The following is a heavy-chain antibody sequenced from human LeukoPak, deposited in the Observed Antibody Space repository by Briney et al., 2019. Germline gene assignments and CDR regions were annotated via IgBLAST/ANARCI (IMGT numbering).Heavy chain of an antibody. Sequence: GASVKVSCKASGYTFTGYYMHWVRQAPGQGLEWMGWINPNSGGTNYEQKFQGRVTMTRDTSISTAYMELSRLRSDDTAVYYCARDRTRTGYSSGWYHDYWGQGTLVTVSS. CDR2: INPNSGGT. V-gene: IGHV1-2*02. D-gene: IGHD6-19*01. J-gene: IGHJ4*02. CDR3: ARDRTRTGYSSGWYHDY. CDR1: GYTFTGYY.